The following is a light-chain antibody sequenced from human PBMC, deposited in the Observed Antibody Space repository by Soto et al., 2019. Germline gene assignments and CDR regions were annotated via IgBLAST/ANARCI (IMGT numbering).Light chain of an antibody. Sequence: EIVLTQSPGTLSLSPGEIATLSCRASQSVTSSSLAWYQQKPGQAPRLLIYDASSRATGIPDRFSGSGSGTDFTLTISRLEPEDFAVYYCQQYGSSPRTFGQGTKVDIK. CDR2: DAS. CDR3: QQYGSSPRT. J-gene: IGKJ1*01. V-gene: IGKV3-20*01. CDR1: QSVTSSS.